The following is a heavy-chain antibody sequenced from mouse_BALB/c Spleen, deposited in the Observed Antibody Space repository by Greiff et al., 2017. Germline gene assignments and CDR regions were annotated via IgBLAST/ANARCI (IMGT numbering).Heavy chain of an antibody. CDR1: GFTFSSYT. Sequence: DVKLVESGGGLVQPGGSLKLSCAASGFTFSSYTMSWVRQTPEKRLEWVAYISNGGGSTYYPDTVKGRFTISRDNAKNTLYLQMSSLKSEDTAMYYCARREGFAYWGQGTLVTVSA. J-gene: IGHJ3*01. CDR3: ARREGFAY. CDR2: ISNGGGST. V-gene: IGHV5-12-2*01.